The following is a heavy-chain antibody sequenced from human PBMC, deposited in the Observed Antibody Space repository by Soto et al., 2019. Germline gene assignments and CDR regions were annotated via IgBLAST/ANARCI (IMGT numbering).Heavy chain of an antibody. Sequence: GGSLRLSCAASGFTFSIYAMNWVRQAPGKGLEWVSVITGSGDSTYYADSVKGRFTISRDNSKNTLYVQMNSLRAEDTAVYYCAKGQDSSGYYYFDYWGQGTLVTVSS. CDR1: GFTFSIYA. V-gene: IGHV3-23*01. J-gene: IGHJ4*02. D-gene: IGHD3-22*01. CDR3: AKGQDSSGYYYFDY. CDR2: ITGSGDST.